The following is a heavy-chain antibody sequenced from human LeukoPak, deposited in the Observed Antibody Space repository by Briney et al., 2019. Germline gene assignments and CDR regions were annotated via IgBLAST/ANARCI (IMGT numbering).Heavy chain of an antibody. CDR2: IYHSGST. CDR3: ARVEPNSSGYYYHSYYFDY. Sequence: SETLSLTCTVSGYSISSGYYWGWIRQPPGKGLEWIGSIYHSGSTYYNPSLKSRVTISVDTSKNQFSLKLSSVTAADTAVYYCARVEPNSSGYYYHSYYFDYWGQGTLVTVSS. CDR1: GYSISSGYY. J-gene: IGHJ4*02. D-gene: IGHD3-22*01. V-gene: IGHV4-38-2*02.